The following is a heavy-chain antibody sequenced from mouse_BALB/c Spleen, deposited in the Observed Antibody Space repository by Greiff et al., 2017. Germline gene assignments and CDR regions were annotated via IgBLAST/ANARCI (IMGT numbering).Heavy chain of an antibody. CDR1: GYTFTDYW. J-gene: IGHJ3*01. CDR2: IDTSDSYT. V-gene: IGHV1-69*01. CDR3: AALYYGYAY. D-gene: IGHD1-2*01. Sequence: QVQLQQSGAELVMPGASVKMSCKASGYTFTDYWMHWVKQRPGQGLEWIGAIDTSDSYTSYNQKFKGKATLTVDESSSTAYMQLSSLTSEDSAVYYCAALYYGYAYWGQGTLVTVSA.